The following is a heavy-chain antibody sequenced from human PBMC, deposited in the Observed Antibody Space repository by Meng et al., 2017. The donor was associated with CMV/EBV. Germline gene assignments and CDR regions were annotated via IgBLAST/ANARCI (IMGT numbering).Heavy chain of an antibody. CDR3: ARMPRDGYNYIDY. Sequence: VQLVDMGGEVKKPGPSGKVSCKAHGGTFSSNAISWVRQAPGQGLEWMGGIIPIFGTANYAQKFQGRVTITADESTSTAYMELSSLRSEDTAVYYCARMPRDGYNYIDYWGQGTLVTVSS. CDR1: GGTFSSNA. J-gene: IGHJ4*02. CDR2: IIPIFGTA. D-gene: IGHD5-24*01. V-gene: IGHV1-69*12.